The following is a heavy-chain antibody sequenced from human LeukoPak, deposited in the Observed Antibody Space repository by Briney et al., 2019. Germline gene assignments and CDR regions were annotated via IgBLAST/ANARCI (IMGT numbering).Heavy chain of an antibody. D-gene: IGHD2-21*02. CDR3: ARDLVTAILDY. J-gene: IGHJ4*02. CDR2: IKQDGSEK. V-gene: IGHV3-7*01. CDR1: GFTFSSYW. Sequence: GGSLRLSCAASGFTFSSYWMSWVRQAPGKGLEWVANIKQDGSEKYYVDSVKGRFTISRDNSKNTLYLQMNSLRAEDTAVYYCARDLVTAILDYWGQGTLVTVSS.